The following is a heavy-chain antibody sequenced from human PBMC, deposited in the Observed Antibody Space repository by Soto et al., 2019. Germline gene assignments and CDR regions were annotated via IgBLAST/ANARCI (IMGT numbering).Heavy chain of an antibody. J-gene: IGHJ6*02. CDR1: GYSFTSYW. Sequence: GESLKISCKGSGYSFTSYWIGWVRQMPGKGLEWMGIIYPGDSDTRYSPSFQGQVTISADKSISTAYLQWSSLKASDTAMYYCARGGGYSGYDVPDYYYYYGMDVWGQGTTVTVSS. V-gene: IGHV5-51*01. CDR3: ARGGGYSGYDVPDYYYYYGMDV. CDR2: IYPGDSDT. D-gene: IGHD5-12*01.